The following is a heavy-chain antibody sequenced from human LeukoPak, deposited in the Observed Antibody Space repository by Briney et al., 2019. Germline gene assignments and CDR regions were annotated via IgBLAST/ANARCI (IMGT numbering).Heavy chain of an antibody. Sequence: GRSLRLSCAAAAFTFSRYWMHCVRQAPRQGLLWVSRISSDGSSTSYEDSVQGRFDISRDNTQNTMYLQMNPLRAEDKAVYYCAGVLCVSIFLLDYWVQGTLVTASP. V-gene: IGHV3-74*01. CDR3: AGVLCVSIFLLDY. CDR2: ISSDGSST. J-gene: IGHJ4*02. CDR1: AFTFSRYW. D-gene: IGHD2-21*01.